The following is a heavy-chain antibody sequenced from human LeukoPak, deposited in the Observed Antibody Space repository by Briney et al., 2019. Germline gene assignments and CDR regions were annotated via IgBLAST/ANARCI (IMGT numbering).Heavy chain of an antibody. CDR1: GFTLNDYY. CDR3: AREIVAGAFDS. J-gene: IGHJ4*02. Sequence: GGSLRLSCAASGFTLNDYYMGWIRQPPGKGLEWVADIGSSDNIISYGASVRGRFTISRDIAKNSLYLHMNSLRADDTAVYYCAREIVAGAFDSWGQGTLVTVSS. D-gene: IGHD6-19*01. CDR2: IGSSDNII. V-gene: IGHV3-11*01.